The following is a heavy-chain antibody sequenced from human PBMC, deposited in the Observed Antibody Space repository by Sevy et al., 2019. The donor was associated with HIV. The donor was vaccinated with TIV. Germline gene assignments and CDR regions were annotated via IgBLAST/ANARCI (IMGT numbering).Heavy chain of an antibody. CDR2: IIPIFGTT. Sequence: SVKVSCKASGVTFSSYAFTWVRQAPGQGLEWMGWIIPIFGTTNYAQNFQGRVTLTADESTSTAYMELSSLRFEDTAVYYCARGRVGNCIGGSCPWYLEYWGQGTLVTVSS. CDR3: ARGRVGNCIGGSCPWYLEY. J-gene: IGHJ4*02. V-gene: IGHV1-69*13. D-gene: IGHD2-15*01. CDR1: GVTFSSYA.